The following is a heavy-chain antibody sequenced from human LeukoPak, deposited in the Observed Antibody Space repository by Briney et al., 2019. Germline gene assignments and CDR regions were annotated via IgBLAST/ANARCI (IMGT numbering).Heavy chain of an antibody. J-gene: IGHJ4*02. CDR1: GFTFSSYA. V-gene: IGHV3-30*04. CDR2: ISYDGSNK. Sequence: GGSLRLSCAASGFTFSSYAMHWVRQAPGKGLEWVAVISYDGSNKYYADSVKGRFTISRDNSKNTLYLQMNSLRAGDTAVYYCARDRLGDYGDLWGQGTLVTVSS. D-gene: IGHD3-16*01. CDR3: ARDRLGDYGDL.